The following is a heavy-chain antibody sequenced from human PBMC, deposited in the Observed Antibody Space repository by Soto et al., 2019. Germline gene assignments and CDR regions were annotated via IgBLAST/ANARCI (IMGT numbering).Heavy chain of an antibody. Sequence: PGGSLRLSCAASGFTFSNYAMTWVRQAPGKGLEWVSAISGSGGGTYYADSVKGRFTISRDNSKNTLYLQMNSLRAEDTAVYYCARGSGTFQDPYYYFTMDVWGQGTTVTVSS. CDR1: GFTFSNYA. D-gene: IGHD6-25*01. CDR3: ARGSGTFQDPYYYFTMDV. CDR2: ISGSGGGT. V-gene: IGHV3-23*01. J-gene: IGHJ6*02.